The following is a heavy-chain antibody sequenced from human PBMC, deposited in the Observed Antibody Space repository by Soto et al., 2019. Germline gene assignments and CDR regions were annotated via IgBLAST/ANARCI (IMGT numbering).Heavy chain of an antibody. Sequence: GGSLRLSCAASGFTFSSYAMSWVRQAPGKGLEWVSAISGSGGSTYYADSVKGRFTISRDNSKNTLYLQMNSLRAEDTAVYYCAKHPIIDYYDSSGYYQNFDYWGQGTLVTVSS. V-gene: IGHV3-23*01. CDR1: GFTFSSYA. CDR3: AKHPIIDYYDSSGYYQNFDY. D-gene: IGHD3-22*01. CDR2: ISGSGGST. J-gene: IGHJ4*02.